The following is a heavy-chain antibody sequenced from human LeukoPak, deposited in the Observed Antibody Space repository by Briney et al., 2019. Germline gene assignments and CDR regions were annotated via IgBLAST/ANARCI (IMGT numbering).Heavy chain of an antibody. V-gene: IGHV3-30-3*01. CDR3: ARIYGSGSHYVDY. J-gene: IGHJ4*02. CDR1: GFTFSSYA. Sequence: GGSLRLSCAASGFTFSSYAMHWVRQAPGKGLEWVAVISYDGSNKYYADSVKGRFTISRDNSKNTLYLQMNSLRAEDTAVYYCARIYGSGSHYVDYWGQGTLVTVSS. D-gene: IGHD3-10*01. CDR2: ISYDGSNK.